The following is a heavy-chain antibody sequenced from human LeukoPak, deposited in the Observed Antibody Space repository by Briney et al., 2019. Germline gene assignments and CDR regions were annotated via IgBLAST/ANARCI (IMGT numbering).Heavy chain of an antibody. Sequence: PSQTLSLTCTVSGGSISSGDYYWSWIRQPPGKGLEWIGYIYYSGSTYYNPSLKSRVTISVDTSKNQFSLKLSSVTAADTAVYYCARDSNGDPYWYFDLWGRGTLVTVSS. V-gene: IGHV4-30-4*01. CDR2: IYYSGST. CDR1: GGSISSGDYY. J-gene: IGHJ2*01. CDR3: ARDSNGDPYWYFDL. D-gene: IGHD4-17*01.